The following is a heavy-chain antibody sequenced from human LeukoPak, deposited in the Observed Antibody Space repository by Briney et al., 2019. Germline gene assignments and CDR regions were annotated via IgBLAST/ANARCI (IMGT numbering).Heavy chain of an antibody. CDR1: GFSFSSYS. D-gene: IGHD3-10*01. V-gene: IGHV3-21*01. CDR2: ISSSSIYI. CDR3: ARDFGDLPPY. J-gene: IGHJ4*02. Sequence: GGSLRLSCAASGFSFSSYSMNWVRQAPGKGLEWVSSISSSSIYIYYADSLKDRFTISRDNAKNSLYLQMNSLRAEDTAVYYCARDFGDLPPYWGQGTLVTVSS.